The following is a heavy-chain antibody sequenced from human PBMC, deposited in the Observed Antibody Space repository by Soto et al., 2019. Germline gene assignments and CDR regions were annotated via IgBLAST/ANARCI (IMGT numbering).Heavy chain of an antibody. J-gene: IGHJ4*02. CDR1: GFTFSSYG. Sequence: GGSLRLSCAASGFTFSSYGMHWVRQAPGKGLEWVAVIWYDGSNKYYADSVKGRFTISRDNSKNTSHLQMDSLRAEDTAVYYCARDYGFEGRGYPLDYLGRGTLVTVSS. CDR2: IWYDGSNK. CDR3: ARDYGFEGRGYPLDY. D-gene: IGHD3-10*01. V-gene: IGHV3-33*01.